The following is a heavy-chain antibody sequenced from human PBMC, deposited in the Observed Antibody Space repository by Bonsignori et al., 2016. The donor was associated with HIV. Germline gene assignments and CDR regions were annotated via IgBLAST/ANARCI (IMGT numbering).Heavy chain of an antibody. D-gene: IGHD7-27*01. CDR2: ISGSGGST. CDR1: GFTFSSYA. J-gene: IGHJ6*03. CDR3: AKPPVTGDDYYYYYMDV. V-gene: IGHV3-23*01. Sequence: GESLKISCAASGFTFSSYAMSWVRQAPGKGLEWVSAISGSGGSTYYADSVKGRFTISRDNSKNTLYLQMNSLRAEDTAVYYCAKPPVTGDDYYYYYMDVWGKGTTVTVSS.